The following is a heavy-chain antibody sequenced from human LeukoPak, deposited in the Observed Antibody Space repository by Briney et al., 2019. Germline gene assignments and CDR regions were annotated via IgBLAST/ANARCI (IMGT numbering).Heavy chain of an antibody. CDR1: GFSFSDHY. V-gene: IGHV3-11*04. CDR2: ISSGSSTI. CDR3: ATCKYGDCFFDY. D-gene: IGHD4-17*01. Sequence: GGSLRLSCAASGFSFSDHYMSWIRQAPGKGLEWVSYISSGSSTIYYADSVKGRFTISRDNAKNALYLQMNSLRDEDTAVYYCATCKYGDCFFDYWGQGTLVTVSS. J-gene: IGHJ4*02.